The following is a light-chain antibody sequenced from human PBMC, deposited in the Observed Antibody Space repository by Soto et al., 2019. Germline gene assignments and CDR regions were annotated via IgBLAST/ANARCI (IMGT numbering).Light chain of an antibody. Sequence: QSALTQPASVSGSPGQSITISCTGTDNDIGSYLYVSWFQQHPGKAPKVVIFEVNNRPAGISDRFSGSKSGNTASLTISGLQPDDEANDFCSSFTTIGTVIFGGGTKVTVL. CDR3: SSFTTIGTVI. V-gene: IGLV2-14*01. CDR1: DNDIGSYLY. CDR2: EVN. J-gene: IGLJ2*01.